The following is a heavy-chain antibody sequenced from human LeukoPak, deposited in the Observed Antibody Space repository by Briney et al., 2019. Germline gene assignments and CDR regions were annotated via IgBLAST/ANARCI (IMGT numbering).Heavy chain of an antibody. CDR3: ARLSMVRGVIADY. V-gene: IGHV3-74*01. D-gene: IGHD3-10*01. CDR2: INSDGTSA. CDR1: GFTFSSYW. J-gene: IGHJ4*02. Sequence: GGSLRLSCAASGFTFSSYWMHWVRQAPGKGLVWVSRINSDGTSATYADSVKGRFTISRDNAKNTLYLQMNSLRAEDTAVYYCARLSMVRGVIADYWGQGTLVTVSS.